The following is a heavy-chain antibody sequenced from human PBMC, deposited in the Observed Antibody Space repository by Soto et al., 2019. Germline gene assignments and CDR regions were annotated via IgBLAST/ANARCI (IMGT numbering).Heavy chain of an antibody. Sequence: PGGSLRLSCTASGFTFRGYAMNWFRQAPGKGLEWVAVISYDGSNKYYADSVKGRFTISRDNSKNTLYLQMNSLRAEDTAVYYCAKARGRQLPPGDYWGQGTLVTVSS. D-gene: IGHD2-2*01. CDR1: GFTFRGYA. CDR2: ISYDGSNK. V-gene: IGHV3-30*18. CDR3: AKARGRQLPPGDY. J-gene: IGHJ4*02.